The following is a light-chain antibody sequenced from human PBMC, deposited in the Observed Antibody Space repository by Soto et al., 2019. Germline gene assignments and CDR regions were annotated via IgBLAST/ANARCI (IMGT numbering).Light chain of an antibody. Sequence: QSALTQPASVSGSPGQSITISCTGTSSDVGGYNYVSWYQQHPGKAPKLMIYEVSNRPSGLSNRSSGSKSGNTASLTISGLQAEDEADYYCSSYTSSSTLEVFGGGTKLTVL. CDR3: SSYTSSSTLEV. V-gene: IGLV2-14*01. CDR2: EVS. CDR1: SSDVGGYNY. J-gene: IGLJ3*02.